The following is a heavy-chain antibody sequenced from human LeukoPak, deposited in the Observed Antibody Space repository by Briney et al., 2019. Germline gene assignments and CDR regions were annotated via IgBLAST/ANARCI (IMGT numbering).Heavy chain of an antibody. V-gene: IGHV3-23*01. CDR1: GFTFSSYA. D-gene: IGHD3-22*01. CDR3: VRDRLYDSSGYYLDY. J-gene: IGHJ4*02. Sequence: PGGSLRLSCAASGFTFSSYAMSWVRQAPGKGLEWVSAISGSGGSTYYADSVKGRFTISRDNAKNSLYLHMNSLRDEDTAVYYCVRDRLYDSSGYYLDYWGQGTLVTVSS. CDR2: ISGSGGST.